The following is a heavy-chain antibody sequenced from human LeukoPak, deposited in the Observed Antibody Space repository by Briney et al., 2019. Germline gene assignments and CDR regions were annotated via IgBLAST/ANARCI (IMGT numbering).Heavy chain of an antibody. CDR3: ARTAPYYSGSYHGWFDP. D-gene: IGHD1-26*01. J-gene: IGHJ5*02. V-gene: IGHV1-69*05. CDR1: GGTFSSYA. CDR2: IIPIFGTA. Sequence: GASVKVSCKASGGTFSSYAISLVRQAPGQGLEWMGGIIPIFGTANYAQKFQGRVTITTDESTSTAYMELSSLRSEDTAVYYCARTAPYYSGSYHGWFDPWGQGTLVTVSS.